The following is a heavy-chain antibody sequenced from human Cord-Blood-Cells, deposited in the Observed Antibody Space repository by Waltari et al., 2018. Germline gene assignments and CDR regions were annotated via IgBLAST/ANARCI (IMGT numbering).Heavy chain of an antibody. Sequence: QLQLQESGPGLVKPSETLSLTCTVSGGSISSSSYYWGWIRQPPGKGLEWIGSIYYSGSTHTNPSLKSRVTISVDTSKNQFSLKLSSVTAADTAVYYCARHPPPYYDSSGYDYWGQGTLVTVSS. V-gene: IGHV4-39*01. D-gene: IGHD3-22*01. CDR1: GGSISSSSYY. CDR2: IYYSGST. CDR3: ARHPPPYYDSSGYDY. J-gene: IGHJ4*02.